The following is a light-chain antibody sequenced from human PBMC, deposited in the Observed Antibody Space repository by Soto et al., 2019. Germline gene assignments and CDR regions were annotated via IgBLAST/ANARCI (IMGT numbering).Light chain of an antibody. CDR3: QQYNNWPPWT. Sequence: EIVMTQFPATLSVSPGERATLSCRASQSVYSKLAWYQQKPGQAPRLLIYGTSTRATGIPARFSGSGSGTEFTLTISSLQSEDFAVYYCQQYNNWPPWTFGQGTKVEIK. CDR1: QSVYSK. J-gene: IGKJ1*01. CDR2: GTS. V-gene: IGKV3-15*01.